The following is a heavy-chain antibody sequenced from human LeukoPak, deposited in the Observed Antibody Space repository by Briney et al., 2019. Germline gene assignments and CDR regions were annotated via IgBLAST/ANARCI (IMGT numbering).Heavy chain of an antibody. Sequence: SETLSLTCAVYGGSFSGYYWSWIRQPQGKGLEWIGEINHSGSTNYNPSLKSRVTISVDTSKNQFSLKLSSVTAADTAVYYCARGRFLEWLYKYNWFDPWGQGTLVTVPS. V-gene: IGHV4-34*01. CDR3: ARGRFLEWLYKYNWFDP. J-gene: IGHJ5*02. D-gene: IGHD3-3*01. CDR2: INHSGST. CDR1: GGSFSGYY.